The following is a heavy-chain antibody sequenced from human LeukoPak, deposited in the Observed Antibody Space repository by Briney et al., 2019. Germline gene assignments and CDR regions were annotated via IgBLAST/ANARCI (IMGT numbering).Heavy chain of an antibody. J-gene: IGHJ4*02. V-gene: IGHV4-59*12. CDR3: ARATSYDILTGTLLYYFDY. Sequence: SETLSLTCTVSGGSISSYYWSWIRQPPGKGLEWIGYIYYSGSTNYNPSLKSRVTISVDTSKNQFSLKLSSVTAADTAVYYCARATSYDILTGTLLYYFDYWGQGTLVTVSS. CDR1: GGSISSYY. D-gene: IGHD3-9*01. CDR2: IYYSGST.